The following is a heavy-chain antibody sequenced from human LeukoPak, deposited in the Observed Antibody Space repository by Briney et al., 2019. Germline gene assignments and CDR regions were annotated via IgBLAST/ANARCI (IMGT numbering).Heavy chain of an antibody. CDR3: ARDGNYGSGSYAGYGMDV. CDR2: INPNSGGT. V-gene: IGHV1-2*02. D-gene: IGHD3-10*01. Sequence: ASVKVSCKASGYTFTGYYMHWVRQAPGQGLEWMGWINPNSGGTNYAQKFQGRVTMTRDTSISTAYMELSRLRSDDTAVYYCARDGNYGSGSYAGYGMDVWGQGTTVTVSS. CDR1: GYTFTGYY. J-gene: IGHJ6*02.